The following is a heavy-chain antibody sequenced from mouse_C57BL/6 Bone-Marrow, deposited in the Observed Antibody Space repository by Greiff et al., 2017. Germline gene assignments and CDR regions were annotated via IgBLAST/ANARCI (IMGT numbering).Heavy chain of an antibody. J-gene: IGHJ4*01. CDR2: IGPNSGGT. V-gene: IGHV1-72*01. CDR3: ASSFYYDLYYYAMDY. Sequence: QVQLKQSGAELVKPGASVKLSCKASGYTFTSYWMHWVKQRPGRGLEWIGRIGPNSGGTKYNEKFKSKATLTVDKPSSTAYMQLRSLTSEDSAVYYCASSFYYDLYYYAMDYWGQGTSVTVSS. CDR1: GYTFTSYW. D-gene: IGHD2-4*01.